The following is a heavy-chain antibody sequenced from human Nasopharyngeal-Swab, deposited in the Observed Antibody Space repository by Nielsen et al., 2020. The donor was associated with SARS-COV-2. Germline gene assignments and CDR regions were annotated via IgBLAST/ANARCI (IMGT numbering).Heavy chain of an antibody. CDR1: GGSISSYY. CDR2: IYYSGST. V-gene: IGHV4-59*01. D-gene: IGHD3-22*01. CDR3: ARGLGFYDSSGYYDLYYFDY. J-gene: IGHJ4*02. Sequence: SETLSLTCTVSGGSISSYYWSWIRQPPGKGLEWIGYIYYSGSTNYNPSLKGRVTISVDTSKNQFSLKLSSVTAADTAVYYCARGLGFYDSSGYYDLYYFDYWGQGTLVTVSS.